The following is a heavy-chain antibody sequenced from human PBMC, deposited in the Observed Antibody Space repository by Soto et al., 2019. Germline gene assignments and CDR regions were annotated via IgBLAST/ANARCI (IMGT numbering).Heavy chain of an antibody. V-gene: IGHV4-59*01. CDR1: GGSISSYY. Sequence: SETLSLTCTVSGGSISSYYWSWIRQPPGKGLEWIGYIYYSGSTNYNPSLKSRVTISVDTSKNQFSLKLSSVTAADTAVYYCARASGGSYFDYWGQGTLVTAPQ. CDR3: ARASGGSYFDY. J-gene: IGHJ4*02. CDR2: IYYSGST. D-gene: IGHD3-10*01.